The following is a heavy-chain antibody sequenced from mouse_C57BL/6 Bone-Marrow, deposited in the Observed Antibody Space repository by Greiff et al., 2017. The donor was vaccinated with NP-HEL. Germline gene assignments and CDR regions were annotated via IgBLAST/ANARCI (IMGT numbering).Heavy chain of an antibody. CDR2: INPNNGGT. J-gene: IGHJ4*01. Sequence: VQLQQSGPELVKPGASVKIPCKASGYTFTDYDMDWVKQSHGKSLEWIGDINPNNGGTIYNQKFKGKATLTVDKSSSTAYMELRSLTSEDTAVYYCARSYVYSAITTVDYYAMDYWGQGTAVTVSS. CDR3: ARSYVYSAITTVDYYAMDY. D-gene: IGHD1-1*01. V-gene: IGHV1-18*01. CDR1: GYTFTDYD.